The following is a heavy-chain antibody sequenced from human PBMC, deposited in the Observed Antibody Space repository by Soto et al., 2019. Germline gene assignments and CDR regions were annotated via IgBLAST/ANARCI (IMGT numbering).Heavy chain of an antibody. J-gene: IGHJ4*02. Sequence: GGSLRLSCAASGFTFSSYAMSWVRQAPGKGLEWVSAISGSGGSTYYADSVKGRFTISRDNSKNTLYLQMNSLRAEDTALYYCAKDVRYSSGWRPGGYWGQGTLVTVSS. D-gene: IGHD6-19*01. CDR3: AKDVRYSSGWRPGGY. CDR1: GFTFSSYA. V-gene: IGHV3-23*01. CDR2: ISGSGGST.